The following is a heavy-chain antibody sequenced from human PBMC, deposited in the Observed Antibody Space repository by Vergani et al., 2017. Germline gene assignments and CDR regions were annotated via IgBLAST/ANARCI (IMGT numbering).Heavy chain of an antibody. CDR3: ARVSCSGGSCSPEYYYYYYGMDV. CDR1: GGTFSSYA. J-gene: IGHJ6*02. V-gene: IGHV1-2*02. D-gene: IGHD2-15*01. CDR2: INPNSGGT. Sequence: QVQLVQSGAEVKKPGSSVKVSCKASGGTFSSYAISWVRQAPGQGLEWMGWINPNSGGTNYAQKFQGRVTMTRDTSISTAYMELSSLRSEDTAVYYCARVSCSGGSCSPEYYYYYYGMDVWGQGTTVTVSS.